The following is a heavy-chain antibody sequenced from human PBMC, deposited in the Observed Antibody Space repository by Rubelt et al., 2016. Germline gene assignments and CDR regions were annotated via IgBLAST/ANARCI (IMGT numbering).Heavy chain of an antibody. Sequence: EVQLVESGGGLVQPGGSLRLACAASGFTVSSDYMSWVRQAPGKGLEWVSVINSGGDTYYADPVKGRFTTSRDSSKNTLYLQLKSLGVEDTAVYDGGRDSNWRGGNCYYYFDMDVWGKGTTVTVSS. D-gene: IGHD3-3*01. CDR3: GRDSNWRGGNCYYYFDMDV. CDR1: GFTVSSDY. CDR2: INSGGDT. J-gene: IGHJ6*03. V-gene: IGHV3-66*01.